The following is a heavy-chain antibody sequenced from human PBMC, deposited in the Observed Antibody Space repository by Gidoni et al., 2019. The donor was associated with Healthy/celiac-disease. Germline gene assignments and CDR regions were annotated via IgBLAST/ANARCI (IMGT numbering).Heavy chain of an antibody. J-gene: IGHJ4*02. V-gene: IGHV5-10-1*03. CDR3: ARQGGITMVRGVPEDY. CDR2: IDPSDAYT. CDR1: GSRLPSYW. Sequence: EVQLVQSGAEVKKPGESLRISCQGSGSRLPSYWIRWVRQMPGKGLEWMGRIDPSDAYTNYSPSFQGHVTISADKSISTAYLQWSSLKASDTAMYYCARQGGITMVRGVPEDYWGQGTLVTVSS. D-gene: IGHD3-10*01.